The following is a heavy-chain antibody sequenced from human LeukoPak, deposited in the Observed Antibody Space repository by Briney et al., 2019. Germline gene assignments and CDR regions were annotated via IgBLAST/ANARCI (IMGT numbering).Heavy chain of an antibody. Sequence: SETLSLTCAVYGGSFSGYYWSWIRQPPGKGLEWIGEINHSGSTNYNPPLKSRVTISVDTSKNQFSLKLSSVTAADTAVYYCARGLGCSGGSCYSGGYNGFDPWGQGTLVTVSS. J-gene: IGHJ5*02. CDR1: GGSFSGYY. V-gene: IGHV4-34*01. CDR2: INHSGST. CDR3: ARGLGCSGGSCYSGGYNGFDP. D-gene: IGHD2-15*01.